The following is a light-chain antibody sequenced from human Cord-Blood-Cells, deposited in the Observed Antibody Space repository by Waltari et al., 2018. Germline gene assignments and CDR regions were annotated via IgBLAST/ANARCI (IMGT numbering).Light chain of an antibody. Sequence: DIQMTQSPSSLSASVGDRVTITCRAIQSISSYLNWYQQKPGKAPELLIYAASSLQSGVPSRFSGSGSGTDFTLTISSLQPEDFATYYCQQSYSTPFTFGPGTKVDIK. CDR1: QSISSY. V-gene: IGKV1-39*01. J-gene: IGKJ3*01. CDR3: QQSYSTPFT. CDR2: AAS.